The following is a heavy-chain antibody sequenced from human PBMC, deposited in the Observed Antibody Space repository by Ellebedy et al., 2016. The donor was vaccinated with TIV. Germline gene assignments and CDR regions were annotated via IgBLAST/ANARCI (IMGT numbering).Heavy chain of an antibody. CDR3: ARGHVDTAMVHYFDY. Sequence: SVKVSXXASGGTFRSYAISWVRQAPGQGLEWMGGIIPIFGTANYAQKFQGRVTITADESTSTAYMELSSLRSEDTAVYYCARGHVDTAMVHYFDYWGQGTLVTVSS. CDR2: IIPIFGTA. D-gene: IGHD5-18*01. J-gene: IGHJ4*02. CDR1: GGTFRSYA. V-gene: IGHV1-69*13.